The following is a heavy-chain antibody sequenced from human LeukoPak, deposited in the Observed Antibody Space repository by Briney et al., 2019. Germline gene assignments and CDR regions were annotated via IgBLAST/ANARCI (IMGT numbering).Heavy chain of an antibody. Sequence: ASVKVSCKASGYTFTSYYMHWVRQAPGQGLEWMGIINPSGGSTSYARKFQGRVTMTRDTSTSTVYMELSSLRSEDTAVYYCARGPVVPAAIFGFDQGVIDYWGQGTLVTVSS. CDR2: INPSGGST. CDR1: GYTFTSYY. CDR3: ARGPVVPAAIFGFDQGVIDY. D-gene: IGHD2-2*01. J-gene: IGHJ4*02. V-gene: IGHV1-46*01.